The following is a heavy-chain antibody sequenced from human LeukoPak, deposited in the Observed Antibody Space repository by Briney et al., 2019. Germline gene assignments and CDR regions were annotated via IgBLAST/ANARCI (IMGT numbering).Heavy chain of an antibody. D-gene: IGHD1-14*01. CDR3: ARAPAGEPLDY. V-gene: IGHV3-30*02. J-gene: IGHJ4*02. Sequence: GGSLRLSCAASGFTFSDYGMHWVRQAPGKGLEWVAFIRYDGINKYYADSVKGRFTISRDTSKNTLYLQMNSLRAEDTAVYYCARAPAGEPLDYWGQGTLVTVSS. CDR1: GFTFSDYG. CDR2: IRYDGINK.